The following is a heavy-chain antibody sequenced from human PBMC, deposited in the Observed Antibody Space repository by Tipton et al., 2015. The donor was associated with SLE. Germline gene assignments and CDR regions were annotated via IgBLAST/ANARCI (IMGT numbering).Heavy chain of an antibody. D-gene: IGHD3-9*01. CDR3: ARELEDYDILTGYYHYGMDV. Sequence: GSLRLSCAASGFTFSSYSMNWVRQAPGKGLEWVSYISSSSSTIYYADSVKGRFTISRDNAKNSLYLQMNSLRAEDTAVYYCARELEDYDILTGYYHYGMDVWGQGTTVTVSS. CDR2: ISSSSSTI. CDR1: GFTFSSYS. J-gene: IGHJ6*02. V-gene: IGHV3-48*01.